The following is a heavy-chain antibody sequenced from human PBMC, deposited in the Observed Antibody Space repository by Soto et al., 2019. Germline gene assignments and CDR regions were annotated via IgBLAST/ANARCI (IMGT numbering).Heavy chain of an antibody. CDR1: GYTFTNFG. D-gene: IGHD3-3*01. J-gene: IGHJ5*02. CDR3: ARERLNDFWTSYLLFDN. Sequence: ASVKVSCKASGYTFTNFGLSWVRQAPGQGLEWMGWISAHNGNTNYAQNFQGRVTMTTDTSTSTAYMELRSLGSDDTAVYYCARERLNDFWTSYLLFDNWGQGSLVTVSS. V-gene: IGHV1-18*01. CDR2: ISAHNGNT.